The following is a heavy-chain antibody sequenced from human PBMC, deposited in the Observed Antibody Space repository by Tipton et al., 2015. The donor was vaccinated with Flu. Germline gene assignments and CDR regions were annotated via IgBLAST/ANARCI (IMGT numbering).Heavy chain of an antibody. D-gene: IGHD5-24*01. CDR2: IYTTGRS. Sequence: LSLTCSVSGASVRSGRYYWTWIRRPAGKGLEWIGRIYTTGRSNYNPSLESRVTISVDTSKNQFSLRLTSVTAADTAVYFCAREVPGDGYIPYWGQGTLVTVSS. CDR3: AREVPGDGYIPY. J-gene: IGHJ4*02. V-gene: IGHV4-61*02. CDR1: GASVRSGRYY.